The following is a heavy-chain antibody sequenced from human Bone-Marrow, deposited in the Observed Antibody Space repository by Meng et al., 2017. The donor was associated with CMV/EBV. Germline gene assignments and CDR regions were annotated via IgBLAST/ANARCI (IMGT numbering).Heavy chain of an antibody. V-gene: IGHV3-7*01. D-gene: IGHD3-3*01. CDR1: GFTFSSYW. CDR3: ARGTLRRSDS. Sequence: GESLKISCAASGFTFSSYWMSWVRQAPGKGLEWVANIKQDGSEKYYVDSVKGRFTTSRDNAKNSLYLQMNSLRVEDTAVYYCARGTLRRSDSWGQGTLVTVSS. CDR2: IKQDGSEK. J-gene: IGHJ4*02.